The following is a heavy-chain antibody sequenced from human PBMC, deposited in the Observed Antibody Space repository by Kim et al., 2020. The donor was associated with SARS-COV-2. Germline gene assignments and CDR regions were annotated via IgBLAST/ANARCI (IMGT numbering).Heavy chain of an antibody. V-gene: IGHV4-59*01. J-gene: IGHJ5*02. D-gene: IGHD2-15*01. Sequence: RRVTISVDTSKNQFSLKLSSVTAADTAVYYCARDNRREYCSGGSCPGFDPWGQGTLVTVSS. CDR3: ARDNRREYCSGGSCPGFDP.